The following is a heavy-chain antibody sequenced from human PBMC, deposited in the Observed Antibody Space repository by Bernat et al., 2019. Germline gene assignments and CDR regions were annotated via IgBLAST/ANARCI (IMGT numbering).Heavy chain of an antibody. CDR2: ISGSGGTT. D-gene: IGHD1-26*01. Sequence: EVQLLESGGGLVQPGGSLRLSCAASGFTFSNYAMTWVRQAPGKGLEWVSAISGSGGTTYYADSVKGRFSISRDNSKNTLYLQMNSLRAEDTAVYYCAKANQESYRPCDYWGQGTLVTVSS. CDR3: AKANQESYRPCDY. CDR1: GFTFSNYA. J-gene: IGHJ4*02. V-gene: IGHV3-23*01.